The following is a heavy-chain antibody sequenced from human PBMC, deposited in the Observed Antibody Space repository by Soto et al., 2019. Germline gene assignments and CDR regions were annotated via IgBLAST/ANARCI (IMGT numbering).Heavy chain of an antibody. CDR3: ARSSVAAAGTLGN. V-gene: IGHV1-69*02. Sequence: QVQLVQSGAEVKKPGSSVKVSCKASGGTLNSYTINWVRQAPGHGPEWLGRIIPVLGVANYAQTFQGRVTITADKSTSTVYMELTSLRSEDTAVYYCARSSVAAAGTLGNWGPGTRVTVSS. CDR2: IIPVLGVA. J-gene: IGHJ4*02. CDR1: GGTLNSYT. D-gene: IGHD6-13*01.